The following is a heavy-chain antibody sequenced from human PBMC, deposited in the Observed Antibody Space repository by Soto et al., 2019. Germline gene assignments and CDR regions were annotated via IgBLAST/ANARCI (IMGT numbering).Heavy chain of an antibody. CDR2: IYHSGST. D-gene: IGHD3-3*01. CDR1: GGSVSSSKW. CDR3: ARDHNFSQKGWFDP. Sequence: XTLSLPCAVSGGSVSSSKWWSWVFQPPGKWLEWIGEIYHSGSTNYNPSLNSLVTISVDKSQNQFSLKLSSVTAADTAVYYCARDHNFSQKGWFDPWGQGTLVTVSS. J-gene: IGHJ5*02. V-gene: IGHV4-4*02.